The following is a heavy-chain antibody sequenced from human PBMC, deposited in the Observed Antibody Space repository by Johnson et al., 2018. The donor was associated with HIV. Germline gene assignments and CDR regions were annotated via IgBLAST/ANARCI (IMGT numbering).Heavy chain of an antibody. D-gene: IGHD6-13*01. J-gene: IGHJ3*02. CDR3: ARGRGSAGDGVAFDI. CDR1: GFSFSSYW. CDR2: INRDGSEK. V-gene: IGHV3-7*05. Sequence: VQLVESGGGLVQPGGSLRLSCAASGFSFSSYWMSWVRQAPGKGLAWVANINRDGSEKYYVDSVKGRFTISRDNTNNSLYLQMNILRAEDTAVYYCARGRGSAGDGVAFDIWGQGIMVTISS.